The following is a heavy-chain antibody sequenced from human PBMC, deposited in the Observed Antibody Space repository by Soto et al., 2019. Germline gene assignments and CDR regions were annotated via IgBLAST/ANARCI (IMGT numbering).Heavy chain of an antibody. V-gene: IGHV3-66*01. CDR3: ARAPGGGYCSSTSCYLTQDDAFDI. J-gene: IGHJ3*02. D-gene: IGHD2-2*01. Sequence: GGSLRLSCAASGFTVSSNYMSWVRQAPGKGLEWVSVIYSGGSTYYADSVKGRLTISRDNSKNTLYLQMNSLRAEDTAVYYCARAPGGGYCSSTSCYLTQDDAFDIWGQGTMVTVSS. CDR1: GFTVSSNY. CDR2: IYSGGST.